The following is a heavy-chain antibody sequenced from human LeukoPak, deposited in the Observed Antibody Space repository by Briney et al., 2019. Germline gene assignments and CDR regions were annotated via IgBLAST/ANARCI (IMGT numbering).Heavy chain of an antibody. J-gene: IGHJ6*02. CDR1: GFTFSSYG. CDR2: IWYDGSNK. V-gene: IGHV3-33*01. Sequence: GGSLRLSCAASGFTFSSYGMHWVRQAPGKGLEWVAVIWYDGSNKYYADSVKGRFTISRDNSKNTLYLQMNSLRAEDTAVYYCARDKGDYYGFWSGYSYYYYGMDVWGQGTTVTVSS. D-gene: IGHD3-3*01. CDR3: ARDKGDYYGFWSGYSYYYYGMDV.